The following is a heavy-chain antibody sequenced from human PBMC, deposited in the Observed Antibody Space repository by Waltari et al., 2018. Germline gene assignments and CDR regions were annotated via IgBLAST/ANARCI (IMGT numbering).Heavy chain of an antibody. CDR1: GYTFTSYD. CDR2: MNPNRGNT. J-gene: IGHJ4*02. V-gene: IGHV1-8*03. D-gene: IGHD6-13*01. CDR3: AAGVSSSWYYFDY. Sequence: VQLVQSGAEVKKPGASVKVSCKASGYTFTSYDINWVRQATGQGLEWMGWMNPNRGNTGYAQKFQGRVTITRNTSISTAYMELSSLRSEDTAVYYCAAGVSSSWYYFDYWGQGTLVTVSS.